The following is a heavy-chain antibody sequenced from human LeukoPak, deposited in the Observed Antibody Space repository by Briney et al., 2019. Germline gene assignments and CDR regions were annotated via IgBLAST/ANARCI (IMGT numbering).Heavy chain of an antibody. CDR2: IYPGDSDT. CDR1: GYSFTSYW. Sequence: GESLKISCKGSGYSFTSYWIGWVRQMPGKGLEWTGIIYPGDSDTRYSPSFQGQVTISADKSISTAYLQWSSLKASDTAMYYCARRYCTNGVCYTDDAFDIWGQGTMVTVSS. V-gene: IGHV5-51*01. D-gene: IGHD2-8*01. CDR3: ARRYCTNGVCYTDDAFDI. J-gene: IGHJ3*02.